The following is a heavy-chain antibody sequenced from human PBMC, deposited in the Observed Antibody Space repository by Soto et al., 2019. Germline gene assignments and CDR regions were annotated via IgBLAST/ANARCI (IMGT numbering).Heavy chain of an antibody. CDR3: ARVVPGAEAWFGP. J-gene: IGHJ5*02. V-gene: IGHV1-18*01. CDR1: GYTFSNSG. Sequence: QVQLVQSGGEVKRPGASVKVSCKTSGYTFSNSGITWVRQAPGQPLEWLGGISLYSDGTSYAQKFRGRVSMTTDTSTTTAYMELRSLRSDDTAVYYCARVVPGAEAWFGPWGQGTLVTVSS. CDR2: ISLYSDGT.